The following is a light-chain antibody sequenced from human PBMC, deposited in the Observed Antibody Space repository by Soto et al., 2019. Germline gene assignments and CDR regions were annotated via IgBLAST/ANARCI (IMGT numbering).Light chain of an antibody. Sequence: EIVLTQSPATLSLSPGERATLSCRASQTVSRYLAWFQQKPGQAPRLLIYGVSNRATGIPARCSGSGSGTDFTLTISSLEPEDFAGYYCQQRIKWGMYTFGQGTKLEIK. CDR3: QQRIKWGMYT. CDR2: GVS. J-gene: IGKJ2*01. V-gene: IGKV3-11*01. CDR1: QTVSRY.